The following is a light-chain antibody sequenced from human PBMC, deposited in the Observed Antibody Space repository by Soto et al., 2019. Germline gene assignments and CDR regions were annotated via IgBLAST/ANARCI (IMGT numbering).Light chain of an antibody. CDR2: DAS. J-gene: IGKJ4*01. Sequence: IVLTQSPATLSVSPGETATLSCRASENINTYLAWYQQKPGQAPKLLIYDASNRATGIPARFSASGSGTDFTLTISSLESEDFAVYYCQQRYNWPLTFGGGTKVDIK. CDR1: ENINTY. V-gene: IGKV3-11*01. CDR3: QQRYNWPLT.